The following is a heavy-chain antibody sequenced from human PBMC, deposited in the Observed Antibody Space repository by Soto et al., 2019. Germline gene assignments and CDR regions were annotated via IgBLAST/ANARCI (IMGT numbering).Heavy chain of an antibody. CDR3: ASRERIVATINWFDP. V-gene: IGHV4-30-2*01. D-gene: IGHD5-12*01. Sequence: PSETLCVTCGVAGGSSGGGGCSWSWIRQPPGKGLEWIGYIYHSGSTNYNPSLKSRVTISVDTSKNQFSLKLSSVTAADTAVYYCASRERIVATINWFDPWGQGTLVTVSS. CDR2: IYHSGST. J-gene: IGHJ5*02. CDR1: GGSSGGGGCS.